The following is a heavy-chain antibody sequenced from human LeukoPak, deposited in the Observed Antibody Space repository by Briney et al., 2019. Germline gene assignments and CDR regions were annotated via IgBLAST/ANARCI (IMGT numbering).Heavy chain of an antibody. Sequence: GASVKVSCKASGYTFTNYGISWVRQAPGQGLEWMGWISAYNGNTNYAQKLQGRVTMTTDTSTSTAYMELRSLRSDDTAVYYCARHAVGWFGELSQYYFDYWGQGTLVTVSS. CDR2: ISAYNGNT. CDR1: GYTFTNYG. J-gene: IGHJ4*02. CDR3: ARHAVGWFGELSQYYFDY. V-gene: IGHV1-18*01. D-gene: IGHD3-10*01.